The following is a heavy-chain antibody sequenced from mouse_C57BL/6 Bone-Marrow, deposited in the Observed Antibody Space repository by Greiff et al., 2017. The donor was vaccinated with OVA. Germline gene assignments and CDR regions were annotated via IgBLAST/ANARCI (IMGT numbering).Heavy chain of an antibody. Sequence: VQLQQSGAELARPGASVKLSCKASGYTFTSSGISWVKQRTGQGLEWIGEIYPRSGNTYYNEKFKGKATLTADKSSSTAYMELRSLTSEDSAVYFCARFSYYYGSSLFAYWGQGTLVTVSA. J-gene: IGHJ3*01. CDR1: GYTFTSSG. CDR3: ARFSYYYGSSLFAY. V-gene: IGHV1-81*01. D-gene: IGHD1-1*01. CDR2: IYPRSGNT.